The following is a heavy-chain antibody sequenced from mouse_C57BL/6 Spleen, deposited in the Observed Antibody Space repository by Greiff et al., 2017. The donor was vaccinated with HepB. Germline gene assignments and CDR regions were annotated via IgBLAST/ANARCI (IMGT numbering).Heavy chain of an antibody. J-gene: IGHJ1*03. CDR2: IWSGGST. Sequence: VQRVESGPGLVQPSQSLSITCTVSGFSFTSYGVHWVRQSPGKGLEWLGVIWSGGSTDYNAAFISRLSISKDNSKSQVFFKMNSLQADDTAIYYCARNEEGSWYFDVWGTGTTVTVSS. CDR3: ARNEEGSWYFDV. CDR1: GFSFTSYG. V-gene: IGHV2-2*01.